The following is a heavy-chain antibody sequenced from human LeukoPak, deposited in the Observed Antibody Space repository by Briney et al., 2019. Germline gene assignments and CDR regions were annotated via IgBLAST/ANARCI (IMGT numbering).Heavy chain of an antibody. CDR2: INHSGST. Sequence: SETLSLTCAVYGGSFSGYYWSWVRQPPGKGLEWIGEINHSGSTNYNPPLKSRVTISVDTSKNQFSLKLSSVNAADTAVYYCARAPYYDFWTGYSWGQGTLVTVSS. CDR1: GGSFSGYY. V-gene: IGHV4-34*01. CDR3: ARAPYYDFWTGYS. J-gene: IGHJ4*02. D-gene: IGHD3-3*01.